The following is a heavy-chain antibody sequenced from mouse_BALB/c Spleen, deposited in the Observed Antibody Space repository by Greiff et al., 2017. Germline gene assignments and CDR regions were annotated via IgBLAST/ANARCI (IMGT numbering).Heavy chain of an antibody. CDR3: TRWASYYAMDY. J-gene: IGHJ4*01. CDR1: GYTFTSYY. V-gene: IGHV1S81*02. D-gene: IGHD6-1*01. Sequence: VQLQQPGAELVKPGASVKLSCKASGYTFTSYYMYWVKQRPGQGLEWIGGINPSNGGTNFNEKFKSKATLTVDKSSSTAYMQLSSLTSEDSAVYYCTRWASYYAMDYWGQGTAVTVSS. CDR2: INPSNGGT.